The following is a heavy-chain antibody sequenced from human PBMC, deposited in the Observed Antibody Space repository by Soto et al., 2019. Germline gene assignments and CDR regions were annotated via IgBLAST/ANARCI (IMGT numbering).Heavy chain of an antibody. CDR3: ARGGRSPRGTRKPGYYYYGMDV. D-gene: IGHD3-10*01. Sequence: SETLSLTCTVSGGSITTGGYYWSWIRQPPGKGLEWIGYIYYSGSTNYNPSLKSRVTISVDTSKNQFSLKLSSVTAADTAVYYCARGGRSPRGTRKPGYYYYGMDVWGQGTTVTVSS. J-gene: IGHJ6*02. CDR2: IYYSGST. CDR1: GGSITTGGYY. V-gene: IGHV4-61*08.